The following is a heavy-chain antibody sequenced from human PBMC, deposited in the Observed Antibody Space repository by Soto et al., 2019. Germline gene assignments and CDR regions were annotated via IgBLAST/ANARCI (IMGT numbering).Heavy chain of an antibody. CDR2: IYYSGST. D-gene: IGHD3-9*01. J-gene: IGHJ6*03. CDR1: GGPISSYY. CDR3: ARIRDDILTGYLYYYMDV. V-gene: IGHV4-59*01. Sequence: KPSETLSLTCTVSGGPISSYYWSWIRQPPGKGLEWIGYIYYSGSTNYNPSLKSRVTISVDTSKNQFSLKLSSVTAADTAVYYCARIRDDILTGYLYYYMDVWGKGTTVTVSS.